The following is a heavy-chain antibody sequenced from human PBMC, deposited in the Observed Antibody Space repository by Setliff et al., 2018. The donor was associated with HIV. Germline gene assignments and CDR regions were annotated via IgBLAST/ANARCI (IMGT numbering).Heavy chain of an antibody. CDR2: IRRNTYGGTT. CDR3: ARAVVNSNFYYYMDV. J-gene: IGHJ6*03. V-gene: IGHV3-49*04. Sequence: PGESLRLSCTSSGFTFRDHAISWVRQAPGKGLEWLGFIRRNTYGGTTEYAASLEGRFTISRDDSKNVAYLQMNSLNTEDSAVYYCARAVVNSNFYYYMDVWGKGTTVTVSS. D-gene: IGHD2-15*01. CDR1: GFTFRDHA.